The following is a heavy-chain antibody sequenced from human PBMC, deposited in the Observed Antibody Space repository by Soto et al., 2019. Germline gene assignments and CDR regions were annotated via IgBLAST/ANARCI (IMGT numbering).Heavy chain of an antibody. CDR2: TSYDGSNK. CDR3: ARGLFTSSICYRRGIYYGLDV. V-gene: IGHV3-30-3*01. Sequence: QVQLVESGGGVVQPGTSLRLYCAASAFTFSNYAMHWVRQAPGKGLEWVAVTSYDGSNKYYADSVKGRFTISRDNSKSTLYLQMNCLRAEDTAVYYCARGLFTSSICYRRGIYYGLDVCGQGTTVTVSS. CDR1: AFTFSNYA. J-gene: IGHJ6*02. D-gene: IGHD2-2*01.